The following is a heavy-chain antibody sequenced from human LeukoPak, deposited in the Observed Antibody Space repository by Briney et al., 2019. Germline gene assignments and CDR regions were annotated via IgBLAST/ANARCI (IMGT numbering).Heavy chain of an antibody. CDR2: IYYSGTT. D-gene: IGHD3-3*01. CDR3: ARLNNEFWY. V-gene: IGHV4-31*03. Sequence: PSETLSLACTVSGDSISSGGYYWSWIRQHPGKGLEWIGYIYYSGTTTYNPSLKSRVTISVDTSKNQFSLNLSSVTAADTAVYYCARLNNEFWYWGQGTLVTVSS. CDR1: GDSISSGGYY. J-gene: IGHJ4*02.